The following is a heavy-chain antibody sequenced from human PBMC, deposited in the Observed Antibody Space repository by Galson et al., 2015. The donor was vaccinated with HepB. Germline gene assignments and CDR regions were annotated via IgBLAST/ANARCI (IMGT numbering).Heavy chain of an antibody. Sequence: SVKVSCKASGYTFTSYGISWVRQAPGQGLEWMGWISAYNGNTNYAQKLQGRVTMTTDTSTSTAYMELRSLRSDDTAVYYCARCGGSYYYYYYYGMDVWGQGTTVTVSS. CDR3: ARCGGSYYYYYYYGMDV. CDR2: ISAYNGNT. J-gene: IGHJ6*02. CDR1: GYTFTSYG. D-gene: IGHD1-26*01. V-gene: IGHV1-18*04.